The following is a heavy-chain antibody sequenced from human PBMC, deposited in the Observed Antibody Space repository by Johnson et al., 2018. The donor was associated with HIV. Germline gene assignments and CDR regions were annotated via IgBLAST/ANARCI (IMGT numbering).Heavy chain of an antibody. Sequence: QVQLVESGGGVVQPGKSLRLSCIASGFTFSSYGMHWVRQAPGRGLQWVALLSYDGSNEYYADSVKGRFTISRDNAKNSLYLQMNSLRAEDTAVYFCARVVPYAFYLWGHGTMVTVSS. V-gene: IGHV3-30*03. CDR3: ARVVPYAFYL. D-gene: IGHD6-6*01. J-gene: IGHJ3*01. CDR1: GFTFSSYG. CDR2: LSYDGSNE.